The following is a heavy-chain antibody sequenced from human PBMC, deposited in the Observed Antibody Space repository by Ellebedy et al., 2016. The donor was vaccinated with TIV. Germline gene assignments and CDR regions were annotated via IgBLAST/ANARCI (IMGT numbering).Heavy chain of an antibody. D-gene: IGHD1-1*01. J-gene: IGHJ4*02. CDR2: IDGRGVSA. CDR1: GFPFSSYA. CDR3: AKRVLERLYYFDH. Sequence: GESLKISCAASGFPFSSYAMNWVRQAPGKGLEWVSSIDGRGVSAYYADSVKGRFTISRDNSKNTLYLQMNSLRAEDTAVYFCAKRVLERLYYFDHWGQGALVTVSS. V-gene: IGHV3-23*01.